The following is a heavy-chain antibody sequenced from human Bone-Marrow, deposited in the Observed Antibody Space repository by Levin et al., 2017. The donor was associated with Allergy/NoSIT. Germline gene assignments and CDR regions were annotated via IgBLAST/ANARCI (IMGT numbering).Heavy chain of an antibody. D-gene: IGHD6-19*01. J-gene: IGHJ4*02. Sequence: SETLSLTCAVSGGSVTRSAYWSWVRQPPGKGLEWIGEAYHTGSTNYNPSLNSRVAISVDKANNQFSLRLTSVTAADTAIYYCAGGNGWYVMWGQGTRVIVS. CDR3: AGGNGWYVM. CDR2: AYHTGST. V-gene: IGHV4-4*02. CDR1: GGSVTRSAY.